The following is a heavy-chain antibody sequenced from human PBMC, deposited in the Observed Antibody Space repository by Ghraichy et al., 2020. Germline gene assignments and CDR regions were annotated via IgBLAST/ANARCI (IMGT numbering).Heavy chain of an antibody. CDR2: ISSSGSTI. V-gene: IGHV3-11*01. D-gene: IGHD3-3*01. Sequence: LSLTCAASGFTFSDYYMSWIRQAPGKGLEWVSYISSSGSTIYYADSVKGRFTISRDNAKNSLYLQMNSLRAEDTAVYYCARRGYDFWCGPYYFDYWGQGTLVTVSS. J-gene: IGHJ4*02. CDR1: GFTFSDYY. CDR3: ARRGYDFWCGPYYFDY.